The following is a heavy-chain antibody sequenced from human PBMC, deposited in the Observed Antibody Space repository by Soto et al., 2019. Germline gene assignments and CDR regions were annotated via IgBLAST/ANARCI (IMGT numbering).Heavy chain of an antibody. D-gene: IGHD2-2*01. Sequence: SLRLSCTASGFTFGDYAMSWFRQAPGKGLEWVGFIRSKAYGGTTEYAASVKGRFTISRDDSKSIACLQMNSLKTEDTAVYYCARDWAQAHIVLVPADIWSYGMEVWGQGTTVTVSS. CDR3: ARDWAQAHIVLVPADIWSYGMEV. CDR1: GFTFGDYA. CDR2: IRSKAYGGTT. V-gene: IGHV3-49*03. J-gene: IGHJ6*02.